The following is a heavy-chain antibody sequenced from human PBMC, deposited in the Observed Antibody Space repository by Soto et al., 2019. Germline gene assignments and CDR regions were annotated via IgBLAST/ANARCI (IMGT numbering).Heavy chain of an antibody. J-gene: IGHJ4*02. D-gene: IGHD2-2*01. CDR3: AREGNLGYCSSTSCYELDY. Sequence: PGGSLRLSCAASEFSFSSYTMHWVRQAPGKGLQWVAAISYDGVHEHFADSVNGRFTISRDNANNSLYLQMNSLRAADTAVYYCAREGNLGYCSSTSCYELDYWGQGILVTVSS. CDR1: EFSFSSYT. V-gene: IGHV3-30-3*01. CDR2: ISYDGVHE.